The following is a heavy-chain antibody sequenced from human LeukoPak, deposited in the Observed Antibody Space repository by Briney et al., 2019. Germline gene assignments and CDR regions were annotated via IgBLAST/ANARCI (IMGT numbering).Heavy chain of an antibody. Sequence: SETRSLTCTVSGGSISSGGYYWSWIRQHPGTGLEWIGYIYYSGSTYYNPSLKSRVTISVDTSKNQFSLKLSSVTAADTAVYYCARARSGWYYFDYWGQGTLVTVSS. CDR3: ARARSGWYYFDY. V-gene: IGHV4-31*03. J-gene: IGHJ4*02. CDR1: GGSISSGGYY. CDR2: IYYSGST. D-gene: IGHD6-19*01.